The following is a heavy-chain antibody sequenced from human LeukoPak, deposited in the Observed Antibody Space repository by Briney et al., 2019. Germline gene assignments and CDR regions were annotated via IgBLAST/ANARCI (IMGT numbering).Heavy chain of an antibody. Sequence: GRSLRLSCAASGFTFSSYGMHGVRQAPGKGLGGVAVISYDGSNKYYADSVKGRFTISRDNSKNTLYLQMNSLRAADTAVYYCAKVSGDSSGYYYFDHWGQGTLVTVSS. CDR1: GFTFSSYG. CDR3: AKVSGDSSGYYYFDH. CDR2: ISYDGSNK. J-gene: IGHJ4*02. D-gene: IGHD3-22*01. V-gene: IGHV3-30*18.